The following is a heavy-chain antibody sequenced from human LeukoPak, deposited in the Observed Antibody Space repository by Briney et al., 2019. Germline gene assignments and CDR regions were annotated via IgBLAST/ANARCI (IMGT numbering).Heavy chain of an antibody. D-gene: IGHD3-10*01. CDR1: GYTFTSYG. CDR3: ARDGVWFGELYPWFDP. Sequence: ASVKVSCKASGYTFTSYGISWVRQAPGQGLEWMGWISAYNGNTNYAQKLQGRVTMTTDTSTSTAYMELRSLRSDDTAVYYCARDGVWFGELYPWFDPWGQGTLVTVSS. J-gene: IGHJ5*02. V-gene: IGHV1-18*01. CDR2: ISAYNGNT.